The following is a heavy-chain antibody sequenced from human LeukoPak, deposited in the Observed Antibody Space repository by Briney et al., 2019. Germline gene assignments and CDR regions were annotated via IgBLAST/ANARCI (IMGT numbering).Heavy chain of an antibody. CDR3: AKGSARRWFWYFDY. CDR2: ISGSGGST. Sequence: GGSLRLSCAASGFTFSSYGMSWVRQAPGRGLEWVSAISGSGGSTDYADSVKGRFTISRDNSKNTLYLQMNSLRAEDTAVYYCAKGSARRWFWYFDYWGQGTLVTVSS. V-gene: IGHV3-23*01. D-gene: IGHD4-23*01. J-gene: IGHJ4*02. CDR1: GFTFSSYG.